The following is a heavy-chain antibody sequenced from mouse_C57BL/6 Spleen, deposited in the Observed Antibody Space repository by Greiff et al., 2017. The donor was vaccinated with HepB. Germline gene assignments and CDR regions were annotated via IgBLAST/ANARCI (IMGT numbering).Heavy chain of an antibody. Sequence: DVKLVESGGGLVKPGGSLKLSCAASGFTFSDYGMHWVRQAPEKGLEWVAYISSGSSTIYYADTVKGRFTISRDNAKNTLFLQMTSLRSEDTAMYYCAREGVYYGSSFWFAYWGQGTLVTVSA. CDR3: AREGVYYGSSFWFAY. CDR2: ISSGSSTI. CDR1: GFTFSDYG. D-gene: IGHD1-1*01. J-gene: IGHJ3*01. V-gene: IGHV5-17*01.